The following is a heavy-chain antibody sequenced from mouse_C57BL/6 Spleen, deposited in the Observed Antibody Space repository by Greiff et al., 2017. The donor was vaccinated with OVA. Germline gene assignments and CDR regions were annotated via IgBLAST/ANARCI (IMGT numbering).Heavy chain of an antibody. CDR2: INPSNGGT. Sequence: QVQLQQPGTELVKPGASVKLSCKASGYTFTSYWMHWVKQRPGQGLEWIGNINPSNGGTNYNEKFKSKATLTVAKSSSTAYMQLSSLTSEDSAVYYCASEAAQALYYYAMDYWGQGTSVTVSS. V-gene: IGHV1-53*01. CDR1: GYTFTSYW. CDR3: ASEAAQALYYYAMDY. D-gene: IGHD3-2*02. J-gene: IGHJ4*01.